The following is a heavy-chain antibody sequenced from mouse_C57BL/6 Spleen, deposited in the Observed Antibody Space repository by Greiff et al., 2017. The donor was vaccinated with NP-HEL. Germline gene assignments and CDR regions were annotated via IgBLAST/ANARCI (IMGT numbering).Heavy chain of an antibody. V-gene: IGHV1-61*01. Sequence: QVQLQQPGAELVRPGSSVKLSCKASGYTFTGYWMDWVKQRPGQGLEWIGNIYPSDSETHYNQKFKDKATLTVDKSSSTAYMQLSSLTSEDSAVYYCARKGSYYFDYWGQGTTLTVSS. J-gene: IGHJ2*01. CDR3: ARKGSYYFDY. CDR2: IYPSDSET. CDR1: GYTFTGYW.